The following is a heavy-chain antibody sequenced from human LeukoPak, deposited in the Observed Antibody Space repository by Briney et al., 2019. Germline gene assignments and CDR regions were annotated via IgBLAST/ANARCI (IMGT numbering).Heavy chain of an antibody. J-gene: IGHJ4*02. CDR3: ARLSGYQLPLVDY. CDR1: GGSISSYY. D-gene: IGHD2-2*01. V-gene: IGHV4-59*01. CDR2: IYYSGST. Sequence: SETLSLTCTVSGGSISSYYWSWIRQLPGKGLEWIGYIYYSGSTNYNPSLKSRVTISVDTSKNQFSLKLSSVTAADTAVYYCARLSGYQLPLVDYWGQGTLVTVSS.